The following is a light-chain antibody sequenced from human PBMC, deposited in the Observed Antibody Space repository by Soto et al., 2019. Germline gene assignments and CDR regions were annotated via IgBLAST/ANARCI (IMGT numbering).Light chain of an antibody. CDR1: QSVSSD. CDR3: QQYNKWPRT. Sequence: EIVMTQSPVTLPVSPGERATRSCRASQSVSSDLAWYQQKRGQARRLLIYGASTRALGIPVRFSGSGSGTEFTLTLSSLQSEDFAVYSCQQYNKWPRTFGQGTKVEI. J-gene: IGKJ1*01. V-gene: IGKV3-15*01. CDR2: GAS.